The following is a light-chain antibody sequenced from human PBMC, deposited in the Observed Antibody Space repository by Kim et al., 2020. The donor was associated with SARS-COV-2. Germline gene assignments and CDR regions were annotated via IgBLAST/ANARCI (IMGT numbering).Light chain of an antibody. V-gene: IGKV3-15*01. CDR3: QQYNNWPGT. CDR2: GAS. J-gene: IGKJ1*01. Sequence: VSPGERATLACRASQSVSSNLAWYQQKPGQAPRLLINGASTRATGIPARFSGSGSGTDFTLTISSLQSEDFAVYYCQQYNNWPGTFGQGTKVDIK. CDR1: QSVSSN.